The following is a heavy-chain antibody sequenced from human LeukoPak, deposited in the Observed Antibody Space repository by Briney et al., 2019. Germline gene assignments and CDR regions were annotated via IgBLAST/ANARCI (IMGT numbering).Heavy chain of an antibody. D-gene: IGHD3-16*01. CDR3: AREGGPYRPLDY. Sequence: PSETLSLTCDVSGDSITQTNYWTWVRQPPGKGLVWSGEVNLRGSTNYNPSLMGRVAISVDTSYNHVSLLLTSVTAAATAVYYCAREGGPYRPLDYSGQGTLVTVS. CDR1: GDSITQTNY. CDR2: VNLRGST. J-gene: IGHJ4*02. V-gene: IGHV4-4*02.